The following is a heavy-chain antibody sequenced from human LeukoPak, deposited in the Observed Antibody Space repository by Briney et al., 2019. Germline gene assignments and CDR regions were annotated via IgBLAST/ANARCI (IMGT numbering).Heavy chain of an antibody. J-gene: IGHJ4*02. D-gene: IGHD6-13*01. Sequence: SETLSLTCTVSGGSISSYYWSWIRQPPGKGLEWIGYIYYSGSTNYNPSLKSRVTISEDTSKNQFSLKLSSVTAADTAVYYCARDVISWLDNWGQGTLVTVSS. V-gene: IGHV4-59*01. CDR1: GGSISSYY. CDR3: ARDVISWLDN. CDR2: IYYSGST.